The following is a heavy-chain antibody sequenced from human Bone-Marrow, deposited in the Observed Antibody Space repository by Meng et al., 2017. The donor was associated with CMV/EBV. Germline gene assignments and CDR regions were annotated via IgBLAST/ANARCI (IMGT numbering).Heavy chain of an antibody. Sequence: GGSLRLSCVASGFTFSSHWMTWVRQAPGKGLEWVANIKEDGSEKNYVDSVKGRFTISRDNAKNSLYLQMNSLRAEDTAVYYCARVKSGDIVVVVAASGGMDVWGQGTTVTVSS. CDR1: GFTFSSHW. CDR2: IKEDGSEK. CDR3: ARVKSGDIVVVVAASGGMDV. D-gene: IGHD2-15*01. V-gene: IGHV3-7*01. J-gene: IGHJ6*02.